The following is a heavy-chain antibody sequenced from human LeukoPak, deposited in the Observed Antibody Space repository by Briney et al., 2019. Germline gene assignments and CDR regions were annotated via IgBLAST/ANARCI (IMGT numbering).Heavy chain of an antibody. CDR1: GFTFSSYS. V-gene: IGHV3-21*01. CDR3: ARGLKSTSPFDY. CDR2: ISSSSSYI. Sequence: GGAPGLSCAASGFTFSSYSMNWGRQAPGKGVGWVSSISSSSSYIYYADSVKGRFTISRDNAKNSLYLQMNSLRAEDTAVYYCARGLKSTSPFDYWGQGTLVTVSS. J-gene: IGHJ4*02. D-gene: IGHD2-2*01.